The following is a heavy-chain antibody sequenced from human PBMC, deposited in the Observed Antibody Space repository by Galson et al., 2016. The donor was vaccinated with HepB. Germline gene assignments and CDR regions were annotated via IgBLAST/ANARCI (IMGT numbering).Heavy chain of an antibody. CDR2: ISWNSGRI. CDR3: AKDVSPHYDSTGYFTRRYIQH. CDR1: GLRFDDHA. Sequence: SLRLSCAASGLRFDDHAIHWVRQAPGKGLEWVAGISWNSGRIGYADSVKGRFTISRDNANNSLHLQMNTLRPEDTDLYYCAKDVSPHYDSTGYFTRRYIQHWGQGSLVTLSA. D-gene: IGHD3-22*01. V-gene: IGHV3-9*01. J-gene: IGHJ1*01.